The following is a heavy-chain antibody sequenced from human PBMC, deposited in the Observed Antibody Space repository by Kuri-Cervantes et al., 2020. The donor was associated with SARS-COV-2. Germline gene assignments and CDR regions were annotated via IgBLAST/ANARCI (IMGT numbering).Heavy chain of an antibody. D-gene: IGHD3-10*01. V-gene: IGHV4-59*01. CDR1: GGPISNDY. CDR2: IYYSGSS. J-gene: IGHJ3*01. CDR3: ARVLSQWFGDGRSQSNDAFDL. Sequence: GSLRLSCTVSGGPISNDYWSWIRQSPGKGLEWIGHIYYSGSSSYNPSLRSRLTISVDTSKRQIFLRLSSVTAADTAIYFCARVLSQWFGDGRSQSNDAFDLWGQGTMVTVSS.